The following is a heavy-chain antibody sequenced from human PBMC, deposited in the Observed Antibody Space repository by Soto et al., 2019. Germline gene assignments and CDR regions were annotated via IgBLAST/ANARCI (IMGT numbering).Heavy chain of an antibody. J-gene: IGHJ4*02. D-gene: IGHD3-22*01. CDR1: GYTFTSYG. Sequence: ASVKVSCKASGYTFTSYGISWVRQAPGQGLEWMGWISAYNGNTNYAQKLQGRVTMTTDTSTSTAYMELRSLRSDDTAVYYCAREKYYYDSSGYRIPFDYWGQGTLVTVS. V-gene: IGHV1-18*01. CDR2: ISAYNGNT. CDR3: AREKYYYDSSGYRIPFDY.